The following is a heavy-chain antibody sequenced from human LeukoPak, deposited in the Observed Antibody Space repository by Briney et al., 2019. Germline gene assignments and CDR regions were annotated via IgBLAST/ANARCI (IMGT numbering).Heavy chain of an antibody. D-gene: IGHD3-3*01. V-gene: IGHV4-61*02. J-gene: IGHJ5*02. Sequence: SETLSLTCTVSGVSISSSSYYWSWIRQPAGKGLEWIGRIYTSGSTNYNPSLKSRVTMSVDTSKNQFSLKLSSVTAADTAVYYCARDQWPREHYDFWSGPTNWFDPWGQGTLVTVSS. CDR2: IYTSGST. CDR1: GVSISSSSYY. CDR3: ARDQWPREHYDFWSGPTNWFDP.